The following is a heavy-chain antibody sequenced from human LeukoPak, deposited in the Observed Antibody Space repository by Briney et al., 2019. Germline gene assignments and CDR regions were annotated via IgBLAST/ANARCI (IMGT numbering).Heavy chain of an antibody. CDR2: INAGNANT. V-gene: IGHV1-3*01. D-gene: IGHD3-10*01. CDR3: ARGLHITMVRGPVGNWFDP. CDR1: EYTFTSYA. J-gene: IGHJ5*02. Sequence: GASVKVSCKASEYTFTSYAMHWVRQAPGQRLEWMGWINAGNANTKYSQKFQGRITITRDTSASTAYMELSSLRSEDTAVYYCARGLHITMVRGPVGNWFDPWGQGTLVTVSS.